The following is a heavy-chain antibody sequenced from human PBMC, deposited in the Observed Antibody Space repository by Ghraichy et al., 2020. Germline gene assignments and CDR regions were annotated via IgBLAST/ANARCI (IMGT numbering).Heavy chain of an antibody. J-gene: IGHJ4*02. CDR3: TSRGISVRDEWGSLDY. CDR2: IGGSGAQT. Sequence: GGSLRLSGAASGFTCSSHAMTWVRQPPGKGLEWVAAIGGSGAQTFYADSVRGRFTISRDNSKDTLYVHMNNLRAEDTAVYYCTSRGISVRDEWGSLDYWGQGTLVTVSS. V-gene: IGHV3-23*01. D-gene: IGHD1-26*01. CDR1: GFTCSSHA.